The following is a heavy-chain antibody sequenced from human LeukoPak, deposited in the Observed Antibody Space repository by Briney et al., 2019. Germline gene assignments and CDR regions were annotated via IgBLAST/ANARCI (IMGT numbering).Heavy chain of an antibody. D-gene: IGHD1-26*01. CDR3: ARYYISLIDLASSAIFDY. Sequence: SETLSLTCTVSGGSISSYYWSWIRQPPGKGLEWIGEINHSGSTNYNPSLKSRVTISVDTSKNQFSLKLSSVTAADTAVYYCARYYISLIDLASSAIFDYWGQGTLVTVSS. CDR1: GGSISSYY. CDR2: INHSGST. J-gene: IGHJ4*02. V-gene: IGHV4-34*01.